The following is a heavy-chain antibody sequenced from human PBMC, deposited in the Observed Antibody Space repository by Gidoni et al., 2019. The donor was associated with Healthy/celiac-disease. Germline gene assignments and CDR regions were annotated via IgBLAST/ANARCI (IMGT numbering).Heavy chain of an antibody. CDR2: IKSKTDGGTT. CDR3: TTEGAVGAFDI. D-gene: IGHD1-26*01. J-gene: IGHJ3*02. Sequence: EVQLVESGGGLVKPGGSLRLSCAASGLSFRNAWMNWVRQAPGKGQEWVGRIKSKTDGGTTDYAAPVKGRFTISREDSKNTLYLQMNSLKTEDTAVYYCTTEGAVGAFDIWGQGTMVTVSS. V-gene: IGHV3-15*07. CDR1: GLSFRNAW.